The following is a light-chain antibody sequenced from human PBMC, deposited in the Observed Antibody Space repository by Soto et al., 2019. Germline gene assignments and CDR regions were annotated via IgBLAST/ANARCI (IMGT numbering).Light chain of an antibody. CDR1: QSVGGW. J-gene: IGKJ1*01. CDR2: DAS. V-gene: IGKV1-5*01. CDR3: QQYETFSGT. Sequence: DIQITQYTSTLSASVLETVTVTCRASQSVGGWLAWYQQKPGEAPKLLIYDASALPRGVPSRFSGSGSGTKFTLTIASLQPDDFATYYCQQYETFSGTFGPGAKVDIK.